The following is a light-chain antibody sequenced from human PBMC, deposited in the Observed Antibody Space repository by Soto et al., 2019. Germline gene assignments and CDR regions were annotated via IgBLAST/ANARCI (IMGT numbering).Light chain of an antibody. CDR3: QQYKTYWT. V-gene: IGKV1-5*03. J-gene: IGKJ1*01. CDR1: QDISNY. CDR2: KAS. Sequence: DIQMTQSPSSLSASVGDRVTITCQASQDISNYLNWYQQKPGKAPKLLIYKASSLQSGVSSRFSGGGSGTEFTLTISSLQPDDFATYYCQQYKTYWTFGPGTKVDIK.